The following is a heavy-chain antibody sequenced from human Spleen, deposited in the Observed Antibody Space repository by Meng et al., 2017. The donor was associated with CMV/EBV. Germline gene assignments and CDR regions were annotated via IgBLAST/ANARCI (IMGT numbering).Heavy chain of an antibody. V-gene: IGHV1-18*01. CDR2: MSTYNGNT. D-gene: IGHD3-3*01. CDR1: GYSFTNYG. Sequence: ASVKVSCKASGYSFTNYGISWVRQAPGQELEWLGWMSTYNGNTNYAQKFQGRVTMITDTSTNTAYMELRSLRSDDTAVYYCVRGGVLQFLECLFSWGQGTLVTVSS. J-gene: IGHJ5*02. CDR3: VRGGVLQFLECLFS.